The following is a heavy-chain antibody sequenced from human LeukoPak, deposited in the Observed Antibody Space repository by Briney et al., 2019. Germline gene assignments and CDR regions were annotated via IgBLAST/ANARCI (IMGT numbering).Heavy chain of an antibody. CDR3: ARLPVRGVALYYYYGMDV. CDR2: IYYSGST. CDR1: GGSISSYY. Sequence: SETLSLTCTVSGGSISSYYWSWIRQPPGKGLEWIGYIYYSGSTNYNPSLKSRVTISVDTSKNQFSLKLSSVTAADTAVYYCARLPVRGVALYYYYGMDVWGQGTTVTVSS. J-gene: IGHJ6*02. D-gene: IGHD3-10*01. V-gene: IGHV4-59*08.